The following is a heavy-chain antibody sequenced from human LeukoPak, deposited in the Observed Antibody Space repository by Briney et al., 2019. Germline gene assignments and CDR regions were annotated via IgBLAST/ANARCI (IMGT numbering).Heavy chain of an antibody. Sequence: ASVKVSCKAFGYTFTGYYLHWVRQAPGQGLEWMGWINPNSDGTNYAQKFQGRVTKTRDTSITTAYMELSRLTSDDTAIYYCARASAGIAGAWFDPWGQGTLVTVSS. CDR3: ARASAGIAGAWFDP. CDR2: INPNSDGT. D-gene: IGHD6-13*01. J-gene: IGHJ5*02. CDR1: GYTFTGYY. V-gene: IGHV1-2*02.